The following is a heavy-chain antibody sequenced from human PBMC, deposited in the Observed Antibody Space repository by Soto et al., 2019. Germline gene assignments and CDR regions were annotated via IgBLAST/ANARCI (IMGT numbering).Heavy chain of an antibody. CDR1: GFTFSSYA. CDR3: AKELLDGSEPYYFDY. V-gene: IGHV3-23*01. CDR2: ISGSGGST. J-gene: IGHJ4*02. D-gene: IGHD2-21*02. Sequence: EVQLLESGGGLVQPGGSLRLSCAASGFTFSSYAMSWVRQAPGKGLEWVSAISGSGGSTYYADSVKGRFTISRDNSKNTLSLQMNSLRAEDTAVSYCAKELLDGSEPYYFDYWGQGTLVTVSS.